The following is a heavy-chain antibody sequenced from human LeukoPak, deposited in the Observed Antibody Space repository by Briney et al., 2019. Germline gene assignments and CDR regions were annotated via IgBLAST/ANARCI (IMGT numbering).Heavy chain of an antibody. Sequence: SETLSLICTVSGRSISSCSDYCRWIRQPARKGLECIWRMYNCGRINYNPSLKIHIPISVDTSNNQFSMKLSAMSAPGRVLLYCAKTTEGGYTYYYFYSYYMDVWSKGTTVTTSS. CDR2: MYNCGRI. CDR3: AKTTEGGYTYYYFYSYYMDV. CDR1: GRSISSCSDY. V-gene: IGHV4-61*10. D-gene: IGHD5-18*01. J-gene: IGHJ6*03.